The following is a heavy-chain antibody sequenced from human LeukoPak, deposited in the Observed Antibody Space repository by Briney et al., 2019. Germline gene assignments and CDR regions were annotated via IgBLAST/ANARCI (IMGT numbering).Heavy chain of an antibody. J-gene: IGHJ4*02. CDR3: ARGGGSHEGDQVWLRVMNYFDY. CDR2: ISAYNGNT. V-gene: IGHV1-18*01. Sequence: ASVKVSCKASGYTFTNYGISWVRQAPGQGLEWMGWISAYNGNTHYAQNLQGRVTMTTDTSTSTAYMELRSLRSDDTAVYDCARGGGSHEGDQVWLRVMNYFDYWGQGTLVTVSS. D-gene: IGHD5-18*01. CDR1: GYTFTNYG.